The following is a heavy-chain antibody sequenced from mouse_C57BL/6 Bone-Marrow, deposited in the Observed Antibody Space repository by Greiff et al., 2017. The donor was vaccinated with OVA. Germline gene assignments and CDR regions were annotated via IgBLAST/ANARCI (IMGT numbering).Heavy chain of an antibody. J-gene: IGHJ4*01. CDR1: GYTFTDYE. CDR2: IDPETGGT. CDR3: TRSGSNYSFY. V-gene: IGHV1-15*01. Sequence: VQLQESGAELVRPGASVTLSCKASGYTFTDYEMHWVKQTPVHGLEWIGAIDPETGGTAYNQKFKGKAILTADKSSSTAYMELRSLTSEDSAVYYCTRSGSNYSFYWGQGTSVTVSS. D-gene: IGHD1-1*01.